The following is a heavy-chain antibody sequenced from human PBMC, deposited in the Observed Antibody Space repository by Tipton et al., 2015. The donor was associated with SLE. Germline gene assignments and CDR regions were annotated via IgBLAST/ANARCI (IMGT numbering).Heavy chain of an antibody. D-gene: IGHD4-17*01. J-gene: IGHJ4*02. V-gene: IGHV4-39*07. Sequence: TLSLTCTVSGGSISSSSYYWGWIRQPPGKGLEWIGSIYYSGSTYYNPSLKSRVTISVDTSKNQFSLKLSSVTAADTAVYYCAREGSMTTVTYFDYWGQGTLVTVSS. CDR3: AREGSMTTVTYFDY. CDR1: GGSISSSSYY. CDR2: IYYSGST.